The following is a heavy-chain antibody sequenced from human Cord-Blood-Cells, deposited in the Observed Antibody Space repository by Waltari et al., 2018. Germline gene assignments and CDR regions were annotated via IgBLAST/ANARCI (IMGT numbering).Heavy chain of an antibody. V-gene: IGHV4-38-2*02. D-gene: IGHD5-18*01. CDR2: IYHSGST. J-gene: IGHJ4*02. CDR1: GYPIRSGSS. CDR3: ARVAVQLSHFDY. Sequence: QVQLQESGPGLVKPPETLSPPCTVSGYPIRSGSSSRSIRQPPGKGLEWIGSIYHSGSTYYNPSLKSRVTISVDTSKNQFSLKLSSVTAADTAVYYCARVAVQLSHFDYWGQGTLVTVSS.